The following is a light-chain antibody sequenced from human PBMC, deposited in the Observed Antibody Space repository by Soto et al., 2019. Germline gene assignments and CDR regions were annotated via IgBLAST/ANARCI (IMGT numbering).Light chain of an antibody. CDR3: QQLNSYPLT. Sequence: DIQLTQSPSFLSASVGDRVTITCRASQGISSYLAWYQQRPGKAPKLLIYAASTLQSGVPSRCSDSGSGTEFTLTISSLQTEDFATYYCQQLNSYPLTFGGGTKVEIK. CDR1: QGISSY. V-gene: IGKV1-9*01. J-gene: IGKJ4*01. CDR2: AAS.